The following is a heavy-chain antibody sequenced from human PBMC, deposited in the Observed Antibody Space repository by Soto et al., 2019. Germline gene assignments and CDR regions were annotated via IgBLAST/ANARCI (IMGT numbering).Heavy chain of an antibody. J-gene: IGHJ3*02. CDR3: ARVRRGIAARRAFDI. V-gene: IGHV4-59*01. D-gene: IGHD6-6*01. CDR2: IYYSGST. Sequence: KPSETLSLTCTVSGGSISIYYWSWIRHPPGKGLEWIGYIYYSGSTNYNPSLKSRVTISVDTSKNQFSLKLSSVTAADTAVYYCARVRRGIAARRAFDIWGQGTMVTVSS. CDR1: GGSISIYY.